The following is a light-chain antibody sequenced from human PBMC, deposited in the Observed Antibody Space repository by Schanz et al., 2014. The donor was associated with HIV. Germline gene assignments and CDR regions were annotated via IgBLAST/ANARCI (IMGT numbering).Light chain of an antibody. Sequence: QSALTQPASVSGSPGQSITISCTGTSSDVGGYNYVSWYQQHPGKAPKLMIFDVTNRPSGVSNRFSGSKSGNTASLTISGLQAEDEADYYCGTWENTLTGEIFGGGTKLTVL. J-gene: IGLJ2*01. CDR3: GTWENTLTGEI. CDR1: SSDVGGYNY. CDR2: DVT. V-gene: IGLV2-14*03.